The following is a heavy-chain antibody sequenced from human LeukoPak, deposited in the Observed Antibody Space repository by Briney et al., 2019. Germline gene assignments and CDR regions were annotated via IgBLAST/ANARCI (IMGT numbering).Heavy chain of an antibody. J-gene: IGHJ4*02. CDR1: GFTFINYA. Sequence: QSGGSLRLSCTASGFTFINYAMTWVRQAPGKGLEWVSGINGGGSSTYYADSVKGRFTISRDNSKNTLYLQMNSLRADDTAVYFCARVRGATIYEDYWGQGTLVTVSS. V-gene: IGHV3-23*01. CDR3: ARVRGATIYEDY. CDR2: INGGGSST. D-gene: IGHD5-12*01.